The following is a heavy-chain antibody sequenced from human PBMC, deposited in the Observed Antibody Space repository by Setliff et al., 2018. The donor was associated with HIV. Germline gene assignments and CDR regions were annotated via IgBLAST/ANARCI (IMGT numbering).Heavy chain of an antibody. V-gene: IGHV4-4*02. D-gene: IGHD3-22*01. J-gene: IGHJ5*02. CDR1: GGSISSSNW. Sequence: SETLSLTCAVSGGSISSSNWWSWVRQPPGKGLEWIGEIYHSGSTNYNPSLKSRVTISVDKSKNQFSLKLSSVTAADTAVYYCARPLTTSYYDSSGYYYFDTWGQGTLVTVSS. CDR2: IYHSGST. CDR3: ARPLTTSYYDSSGYYYFDT.